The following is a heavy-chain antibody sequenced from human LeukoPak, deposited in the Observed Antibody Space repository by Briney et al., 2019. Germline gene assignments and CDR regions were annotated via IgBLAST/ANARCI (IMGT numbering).Heavy chain of an antibody. Sequence: PSETLSLTCAVYGGSFSGYYWSWIRQPPGKGLEWIGEINHSGSTNYNPSLKSRVTISVDTSKNQFSLKLSSVTAADTAVYYCASGEDYYSDYWGQGTLVTVSS. CDR1: GGSFSGYY. V-gene: IGHV4-34*01. D-gene: IGHD2-21*02. J-gene: IGHJ4*02. CDR2: INHSGST. CDR3: ASGEDYYSDY.